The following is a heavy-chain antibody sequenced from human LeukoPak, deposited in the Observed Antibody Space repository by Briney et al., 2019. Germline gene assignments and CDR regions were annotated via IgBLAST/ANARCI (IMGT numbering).Heavy chain of an antibody. D-gene: IGHD1-26*01. CDR2: IGDSGGTT. J-gene: IGHJ4*02. V-gene: IGHV3-23*01. CDR3: ASPNGDNGIDPPALDF. CDR1: GFTFNTEA. Sequence: GGSLRLSCAASGFTFNTEAMTWVRQGPGKGLEWVSTIGDSGGTTYYEDSVQGRFTISRDNSKNTVYLQMNSLRAEDTAVYYFASPNGDNGIDPPALDFWGQGTLGTGSS.